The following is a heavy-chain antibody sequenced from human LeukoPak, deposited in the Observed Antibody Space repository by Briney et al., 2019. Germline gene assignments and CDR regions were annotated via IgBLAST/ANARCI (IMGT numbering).Heavy chain of an antibody. V-gene: IGHV3-21*01. CDR1: GFIFSTYS. Sequence: GGSLRLSCAAYGFIFSTYSMNWVRQAPGKGLEWVSSISSSSSYIYYADSVKGRFTISRDNAKNSLYLQMNSLRAEDTAVYYCARHNGGGICYIDYWGQGTLVTVSS. CDR2: ISSSSSYI. J-gene: IGHJ4*02. D-gene: IGHD2-15*01. CDR3: ARHNGGGICYIDY.